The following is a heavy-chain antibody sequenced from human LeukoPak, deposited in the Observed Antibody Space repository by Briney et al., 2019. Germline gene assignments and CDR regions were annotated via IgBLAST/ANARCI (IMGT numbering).Heavy chain of an antibody. V-gene: IGHV1-8*01. CDR3: ARGVAGSLDY. Sequence: ASVKVSCKASGYTFTGLDITWGRRATGQGLEWMGWMNPNSGNTAYAQKFQGRVTMTRNTSISTAYMELSSLRSEDTAVYYCARGVAGSLDYWGQGTLVTVSS. D-gene: IGHD6-19*01. CDR1: GYTFTGLD. J-gene: IGHJ4*02. CDR2: MNPNSGNT.